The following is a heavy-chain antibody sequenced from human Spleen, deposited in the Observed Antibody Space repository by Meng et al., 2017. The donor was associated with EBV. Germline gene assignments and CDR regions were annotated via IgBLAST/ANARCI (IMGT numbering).Heavy chain of an antibody. CDR3: ARGPPVREHVVVATAIRYFDS. J-gene: IGHJ4*02. CDR2: VPYTGST. Sequence: QLQLRGSCSGQVRPSGTLSLRCPVAGDSIVSFYYWGWIRQPPGRGLGWIGSVPYTGSTYYSPSLKSRVTVSVDTSKNQFSLRLTSVTAADTAVYYCARGPPVREHVVVATAIRYFDSWGQGTLVTVAS. CDR1: GDSIVSFYY. D-gene: IGHD2-21*02. V-gene: IGHV4-39*01.